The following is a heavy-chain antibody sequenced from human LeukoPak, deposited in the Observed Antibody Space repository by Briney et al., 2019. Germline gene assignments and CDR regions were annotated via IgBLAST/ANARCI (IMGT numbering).Heavy chain of an antibody. CDR2: INAGNGNT. V-gene: IGHV1-3*01. CDR3: AREHDFWSGYSFDY. D-gene: IGHD3-3*01. Sequence: ASVKVSCKASGYTFSSYAIHWVRQAPGQRLEWMGWINAGNGNTKYSQRFQGGVTITSDTSASTAYMELGSLRSEDTAVYYCAREHDFWSGYSFDYWGQGTLVTVSS. J-gene: IGHJ4*02. CDR1: GYTFSSYA.